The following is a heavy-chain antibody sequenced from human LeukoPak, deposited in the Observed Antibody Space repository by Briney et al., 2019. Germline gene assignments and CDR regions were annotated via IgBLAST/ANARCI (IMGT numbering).Heavy chain of an antibody. CDR3: ARDPAGDYGY. D-gene: IGHD4-17*01. Sequence: SETLSLTCSVSGAAVSAYFWSWIPQPPGKGLEWIGYIHSSGITKYNPSLKGRVTMSVDTSKNQFSLKVMSVTSADTAVYYCARDPAGDYGYWRQGTRVTISS. V-gene: IGHV4-59*02. CDR1: GAAVSAYF. J-gene: IGHJ4*02. CDR2: IHSSGIT.